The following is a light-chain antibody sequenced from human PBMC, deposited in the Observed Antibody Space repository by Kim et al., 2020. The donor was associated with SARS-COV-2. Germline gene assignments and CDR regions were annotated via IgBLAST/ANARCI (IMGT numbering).Light chain of an antibody. CDR2: QDN. J-gene: IGLJ3*02. CDR1: KLGDKY. V-gene: IGLV3-1*01. Sequence: SYELTQPPSVSVSPGQTASITCSGDKLGDKYACWYQQRPGQSPVLVIYQDNRRPSGIPERFSGSKSGNTVTLTIRGTQALDEGDYYCQTWDSSTAWGVFGGGTQLTVL. CDR3: QTWDSSTAWGV.